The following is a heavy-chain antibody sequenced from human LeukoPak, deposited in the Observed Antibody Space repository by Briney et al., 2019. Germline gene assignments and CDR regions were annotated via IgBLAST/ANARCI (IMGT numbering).Heavy chain of an antibody. D-gene: IGHD2-15*01. CDR2: TYYRSKWYN. CDR1: GDSVSSNSAA. V-gene: IGHV6-1*01. Sequence: SQTLSLTCAISGDSVSSNSAAWNWIRQSPSRGLEWLGRTYYRSKWYNDYAVSVKSRITINPDTSKNQFSLQLNSVTPEDTAVYYCARDPVVVEAATPGWFDPWGQGTLVTVSS. J-gene: IGHJ5*02. CDR3: ARDPVVVEAATPGWFDP.